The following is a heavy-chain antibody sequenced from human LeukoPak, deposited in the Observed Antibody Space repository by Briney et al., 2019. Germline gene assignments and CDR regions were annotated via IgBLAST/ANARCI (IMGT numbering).Heavy chain of an antibody. D-gene: IGHD3-3*01. CDR1: GFTFSTYG. CDR2: IKQDGSEK. J-gene: IGHJ4*02. V-gene: IGHV3-7*01. Sequence: GGSLRLSCAASGFTFSTYGMHWVRQAPGKGLEWVANIKQDGSEKYYVDSVKGRFTISRDNAKNSLYLQMNSLRAEDTAVYYCARYDFWSGYRPFDYWGQGTLVTVSS. CDR3: ARYDFWSGYRPFDY.